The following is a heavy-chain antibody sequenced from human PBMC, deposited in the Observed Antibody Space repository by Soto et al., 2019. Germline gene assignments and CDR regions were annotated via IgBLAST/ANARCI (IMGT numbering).Heavy chain of an antibody. CDR1: GYTFTNNA. J-gene: IGHJ6*02. Sequence: ASVKVSCKASGYTFTNNAIHWVRQAPGQSPESLGWINVANGNTEYSRKFQGRVTLTGDASASTAYMELSSLRSEDTAVYYCARDTAPPDVWGQGTTVTVSS. CDR2: INVANGNT. V-gene: IGHV1-3*01. D-gene: IGHD4-17*01. CDR3: ARDTAPPDV.